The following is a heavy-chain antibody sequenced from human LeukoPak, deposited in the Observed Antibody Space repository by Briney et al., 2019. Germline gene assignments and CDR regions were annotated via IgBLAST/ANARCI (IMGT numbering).Heavy chain of an antibody. V-gene: IGHV3-7*04. CDR3: ARGDGYYYNFDD. CDR2: IKQDGSET. Sequence: GGSLRLSCAASGFTFSTYSMSWLRPAPGKGLEWVGNIKQDGSETKSVDSVKGRFTISRDNAKNSLYLQLNSLRAEDTAVYYGARGDGYYYNFDDWGQGTLVTVSS. CDR1: GFTFSTYS. D-gene: IGHD5-24*01. J-gene: IGHJ4*02.